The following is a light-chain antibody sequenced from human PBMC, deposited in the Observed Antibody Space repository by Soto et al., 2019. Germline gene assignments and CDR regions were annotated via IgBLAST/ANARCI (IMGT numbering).Light chain of an antibody. CDR1: QSLLHITGETF. CDR3: MQSTQLPPT. V-gene: IGKV2D-29*02. J-gene: IGKJ5*01. CDR2: EVS. Sequence: DVVMTQTPLSRSVAPGQPASICCKSSQSLLHITGETFLFWYHQKPGQSPQLLIYEVSTRDSGVPDRFSGSGSGTDFTLEISRVETDDVVIYYCMQSTQLPPTFGQGTRLEIK.